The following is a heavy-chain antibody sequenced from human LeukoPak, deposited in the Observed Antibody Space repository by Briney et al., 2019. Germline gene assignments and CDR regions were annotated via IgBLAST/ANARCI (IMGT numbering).Heavy chain of an antibody. CDR3: AKEGRGLLWFDEYYGMDV. D-gene: IGHD3-10*01. V-gene: IGHV3-30-3*01. Sequence: GGSLRLSCEASGFTFSSYAMHWVRQAPGKGLEWVAVLSFDGSNKYYADSVKGRLTISRDNSKNTLYLLMDRLRAEDTAVYYCAKEGRGLLWFDEYYGMDVWGQGTTVTVSS. J-gene: IGHJ6*02. CDR2: LSFDGSNK. CDR1: GFTFSSYA.